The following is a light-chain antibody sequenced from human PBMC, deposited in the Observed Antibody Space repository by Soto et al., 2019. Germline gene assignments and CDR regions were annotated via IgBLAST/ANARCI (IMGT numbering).Light chain of an antibody. CDR2: EVS. CDR3: SSHTSYSTRV. V-gene: IGLV2-14*01. CDR1: SSDVGGYNY. Sequence: QSVLTQPASVSGSPGQSIAISCTGNSSDVGGYNYVSWYQQHPGKAPKLMIHEVSNRPSGVSDRFSGSKSGNTASLTISGLQADDEADYYCSSHTSYSTRVFGTGTKVTVL. J-gene: IGLJ1*01.